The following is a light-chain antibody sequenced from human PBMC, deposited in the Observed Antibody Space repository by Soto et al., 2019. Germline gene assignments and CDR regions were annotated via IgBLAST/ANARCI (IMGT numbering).Light chain of an antibody. CDR3: QHYNSYSEA. V-gene: IGKV1-5*03. CDR2: KAS. CDR1: QTISSW. Sequence: DIQMTQSPSTLSGSVGDRVTITCRASQTISSWLAWYQQKPGKAPKLLIYKASTLKSGVPSRFSGSGSGTEFTLTSSRLQPDDFATYYCQHYNSYSEACGQGTKVELK. J-gene: IGKJ1*01.